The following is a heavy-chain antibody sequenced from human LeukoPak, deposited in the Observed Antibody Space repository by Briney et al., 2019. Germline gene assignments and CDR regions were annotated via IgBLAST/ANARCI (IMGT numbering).Heavy chain of an antibody. D-gene: IGHD5-18*01. J-gene: IGHJ4*02. CDR3: ARGNTAMGIDY. CDR1: SGSIGSGGYS. Sequence: SETLSLTCAVSSGSIGSGGYSWSWIWQPPGKGLEWIGYIYHSGSTYYNPSLKSRVTISVDRSKNQFSLKLSSVTAADTAVYYCARGNTAMGIDYWGQGTLVTVSS. V-gene: IGHV4-30-2*01. CDR2: IYHSGST.